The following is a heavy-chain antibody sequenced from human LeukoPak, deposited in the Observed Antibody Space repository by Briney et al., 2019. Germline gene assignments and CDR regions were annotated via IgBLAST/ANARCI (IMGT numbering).Heavy chain of an antibody. CDR3: ARVVDTAQEYYYYYYYMDV. D-gene: IGHD5-18*01. CDR2: INTNTGNP. V-gene: IGHV7-4-1*02. J-gene: IGHJ6*03. Sequence: GASVKVSCKASGYTFTSYAMNWVRQAPGQGLEWMGWINTNTGNPTYAQGFTGRFVFSLDTSVSTAYLQISSLKAEDTAVYYCARVVDTAQEYYYYYYYMDVWGKGTTVTVSS. CDR1: GYTFTSYA.